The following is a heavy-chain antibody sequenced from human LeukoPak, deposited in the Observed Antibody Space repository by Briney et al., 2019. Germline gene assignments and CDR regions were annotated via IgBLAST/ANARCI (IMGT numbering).Heavy chain of an antibody. V-gene: IGHV3-21*01. CDR1: GFTFSSYS. J-gene: IGHJ6*02. CDR3: ARDRNGSYPETYGMDV. D-gene: IGHD1-26*01. CDR2: ISSSSSYM. Sequence: PGGSLRLSCVASGFTFSSYSMNWARQAPGKGLEWVSSISSSSSYMFYADSMKGRFTISRDNAKNSLYLQMNSLRAEDTAVYYCARDRNGSYPETYGMDVWGQGTTVTVSS.